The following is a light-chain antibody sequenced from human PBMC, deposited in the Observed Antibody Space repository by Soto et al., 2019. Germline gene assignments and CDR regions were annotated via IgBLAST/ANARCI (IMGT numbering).Light chain of an antibody. CDR3: QQANSFRIS. V-gene: IGKV1-12*01. Sequence: EIQMTQSPSSVSASVGDRVTITCRASQGISTWVAWYQQKAGKAPNLLIYGASNLPSGVPSWFTGSGPGTNFTLTISSLHPEDFATYSCQQANSFRISFGQGTRLEIK. CDR2: GAS. CDR1: QGISTW. J-gene: IGKJ5*01.